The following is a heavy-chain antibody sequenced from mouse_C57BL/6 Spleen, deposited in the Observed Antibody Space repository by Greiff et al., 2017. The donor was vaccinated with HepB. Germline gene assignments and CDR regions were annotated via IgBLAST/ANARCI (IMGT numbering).Heavy chain of an antibody. CDR3: TRAGNDYDGFAY. V-gene: IGHV5-9-1*02. D-gene: IGHD2-4*01. CDR1: GFTFSSYA. CDR2: ISSGGDYI. Sequence: EVKLVESGEGLVKPGGSLKLSCAASGFTFSSYAMSWVRQTPEKRLEWVAYISSGGDYIYYADTVKGRFTISRDNARNTLYLQMSSLKSEDTAMYYCTRAGNDYDGFAYRGQGTLVTVSA. J-gene: IGHJ3*01.